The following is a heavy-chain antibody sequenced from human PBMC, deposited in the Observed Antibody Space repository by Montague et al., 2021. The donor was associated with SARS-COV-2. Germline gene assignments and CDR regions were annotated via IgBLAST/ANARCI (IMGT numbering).Heavy chain of an antibody. CDR2: ITGTGGDT. Sequence: SLRLSCAASGFIFNNYAMSWVRQIPEKGLGRISFITGTGGDTYYXXSLKGRFTISRDNSKNTLYLQMNSLRAEDTALYYCARGGIARYYFDLWGRGTVVTVSS. V-gene: IGHV3-23*01. CDR1: GFIFNNYA. J-gene: IGHJ2*01. CDR3: ARGGIARYYFDL. D-gene: IGHD2-2*01.